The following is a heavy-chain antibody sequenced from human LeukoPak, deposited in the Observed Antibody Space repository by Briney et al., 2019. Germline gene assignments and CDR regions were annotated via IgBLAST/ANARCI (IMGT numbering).Heavy chain of an antibody. CDR3: AGRTSSSTPFDP. J-gene: IGHJ5*02. V-gene: IGHV4-38-2*02. D-gene: IGHD6-6*01. CDR1: GYSISSGYY. Sequence: SETLSLTCTVSGYSISSGYYWGWIRQPPGKGLEWIGSIYHSGSTYYNPSLKSRVTISVDTSKNQFSLKLSSVTAADTAVYYCAGRTSSSTPFDPWGQGTLVTVSS. CDR2: IYHSGST.